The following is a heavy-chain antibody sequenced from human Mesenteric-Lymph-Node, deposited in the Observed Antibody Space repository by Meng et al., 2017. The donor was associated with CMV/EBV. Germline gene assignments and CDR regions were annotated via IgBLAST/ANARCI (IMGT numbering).Heavy chain of an antibody. CDR3: VRDSIPLLGAYYYYSGMDV. J-gene: IGHJ6*02. D-gene: IGHD3-16*01. CDR2: TYYRSKWYS. V-gene: IGHV6-1*01. Sequence: SQTLSLTCVISGDSVSSNSAAWNWIRQSPSRGLEWLGRTYYRSKWYSDYAVSVKSRITINPDTSMNQFSLQLSSVTPEDTAVYFCVRDSIPLLGAYYYYSGMDVWGQGTTVTVSS. CDR1: GDSVSSNSAA.